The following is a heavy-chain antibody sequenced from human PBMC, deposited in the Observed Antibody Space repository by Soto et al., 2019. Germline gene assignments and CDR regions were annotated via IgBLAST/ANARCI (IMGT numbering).Heavy chain of an antibody. D-gene: IGHD3-10*01. J-gene: IGHJ3*02. CDR3: ARLKDGGDAFDI. Sequence: SETLSLTCTVSGGSISSSSYYWGWIRQPPGKGLEWIGSIYYSGSTYYNPSLKSRVTISVDTSKNQFSLKLSSVTAADTAVYYCARLKDGGDAFDIWGQGTMVTVSS. CDR2: IYYSGST. V-gene: IGHV4-39*01. CDR1: GGSISSSSYY.